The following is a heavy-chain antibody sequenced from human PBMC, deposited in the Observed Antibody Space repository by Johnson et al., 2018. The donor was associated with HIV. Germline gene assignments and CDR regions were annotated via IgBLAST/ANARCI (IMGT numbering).Heavy chain of an antibody. CDR2: IQYDGNHE. V-gene: IGHV3-30*02. CDR1: GFTFSNYG. CDR3: ATERAVVSANAFDI. Sequence: QVHLVESGGGVVQPGGSLRLSCAASGFTFSNYGIHWVRQAPGKGLEWVAFIQYDGNHENYIDSVKGRFTISRDNSKNTLYLQMNSLRPEDTAVYYCATERAVVSANAFDIWGQGTMVTVSS. J-gene: IGHJ3*02. D-gene: IGHD4-23*01.